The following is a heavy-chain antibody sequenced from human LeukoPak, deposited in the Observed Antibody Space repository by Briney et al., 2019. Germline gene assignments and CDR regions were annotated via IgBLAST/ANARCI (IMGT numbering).Heavy chain of an antibody. V-gene: IGHV4-59*01. CDR2: IYYSGST. J-gene: IGHJ5*02. D-gene: IGHD3-10*01. CDR1: GGSISSYY. Sequence: PSETLSLTCTVSGGSISSYYWSWIRQPPGKGLEWIGYIYYSGSTNYNPSLKSRATISVDTSKNQFSQKLSSVTAADTAVYYGARDATMVRGGNWFDPWGQGTLVTVSS. CDR3: ARDATMVRGGNWFDP.